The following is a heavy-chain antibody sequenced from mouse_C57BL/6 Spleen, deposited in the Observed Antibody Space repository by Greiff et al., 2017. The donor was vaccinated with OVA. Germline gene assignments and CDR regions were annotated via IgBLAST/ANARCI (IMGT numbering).Heavy chain of an antibody. CDR1: GYTFTSYG. J-gene: IGHJ4*01. CDR3: ARERAYYSNPDAMDY. CDR2: IYPRSGNT. V-gene: IGHV1-81*01. D-gene: IGHD2-5*01. Sequence: VKLMESGAELARPGASVKLSCKASGYTFTSYGISWVKQRPGQGLEWIGEIYPRSGNTYYNEKFKGKATLTADKSSSTAYMELRSLTSEDSAVYFCARERAYYSNPDAMDYWGQGTSVTVSS.